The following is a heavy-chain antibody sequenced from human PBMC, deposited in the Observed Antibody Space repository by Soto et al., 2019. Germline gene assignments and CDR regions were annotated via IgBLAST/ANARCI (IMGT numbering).Heavy chain of an antibody. D-gene: IGHD3-22*01. CDR2: IIPIFGTA. CDR1: GGSFSSHA. J-gene: IGHJ4*02. V-gene: IGHV1-69*01. Sequence: GASGKVSCEACGGSFSSHAINWVGQAPGQGLEWMGGIIPIFGTANYAQKFQGRVTITADESTSTAYMELSSLRSEDTAVYYCAREEWYDSSGYYYYWGQGTLVTVSS. CDR3: AREEWYDSSGYYYY.